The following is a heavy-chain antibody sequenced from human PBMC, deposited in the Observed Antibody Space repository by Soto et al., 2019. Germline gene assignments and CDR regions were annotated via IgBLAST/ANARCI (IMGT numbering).Heavy chain of an antibody. Sequence: QVQLVQSGAEEKKPGASVKVSCKASGYTFTSYAMHWLRQAPGQRLEWMGWINAGNGNTKYSKKFQGRVTITRDTSASTAYMELSSLRSEDTAVYYCARDSPPMDVWGQGTTVTVSS. CDR2: INAGNGNT. V-gene: IGHV1-3*05. CDR1: GYTFTSYA. CDR3: ARDSPPMDV. J-gene: IGHJ6*02.